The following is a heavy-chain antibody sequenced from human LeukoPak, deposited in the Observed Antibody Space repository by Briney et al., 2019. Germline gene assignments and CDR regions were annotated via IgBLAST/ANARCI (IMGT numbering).Heavy chain of an antibody. Sequence: PSETLSLTCTVAAGSISSHYWSWVRQPPGKSLEWIGYVLDNVRTNDNPSLNSRFTLSADTSKNQFSLRLTSVTAADTAVYYCATIKRGNIFGFFDFWGQGILVTVSS. CDR1: AGSISSHY. V-gene: IGHV4-59*11. J-gene: IGHJ4*02. CDR3: ATIKRGNIFGFFDF. D-gene: IGHD5-18*01. CDR2: VLDNVRT.